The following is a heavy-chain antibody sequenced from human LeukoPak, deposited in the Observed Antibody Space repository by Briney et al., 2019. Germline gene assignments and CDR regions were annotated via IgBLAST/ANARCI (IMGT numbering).Heavy chain of an antibody. J-gene: IGHJ4*02. CDR2: INPNSGGT. Sequence: ASVRVSCKASGYTFTAYYIHWVRQAPGQGLEWMGWINPNSGGTNYAQRFQGRVTMTRDTSHSTAYMELSRVRSDDTAVYYCARTMHYYGSPDWGQGTLVTVSS. D-gene: IGHD3-10*01. V-gene: IGHV1-2*02. CDR3: ARTMHYYGSPD. CDR1: GYTFTAYY.